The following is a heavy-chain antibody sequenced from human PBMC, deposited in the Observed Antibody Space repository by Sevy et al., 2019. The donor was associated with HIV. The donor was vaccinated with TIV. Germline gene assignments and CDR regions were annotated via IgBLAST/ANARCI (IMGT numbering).Heavy chain of an antibody. CDR1: GGSISSSAYY. Sequence: SETLSLTCTVSGGSISSSAYYWSWIRHHPGTGLECIGYIYYTGSTYHNPSLRSRVTMSVDSSKNQFSLRLSSVTAADTAVYYCARNKSRREGEYWFDPWGQGTLVTVSS. J-gene: IGHJ5*02. V-gene: IGHV4-31*03. CDR3: ARNKSRREGEYWFDP. D-gene: IGHD1-26*01. CDR2: IYYTGST.